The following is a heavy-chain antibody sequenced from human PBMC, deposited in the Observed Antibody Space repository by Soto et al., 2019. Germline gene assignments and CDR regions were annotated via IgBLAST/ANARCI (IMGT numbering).Heavy chain of an antibody. CDR2: MNPTSGNT. V-gene: IGHV1-8*01. Sequence: GASVKVSCKASGYTFTSFDINWVRQATGQGLEWVGWMNPTSGNTGYAQKFQGRVTMTRNTSISTAYMELSSLRSEDTAVYFCAREIAVAGGFDYWGQGTLVTVSS. CDR1: GYTFTSFD. CDR3: AREIAVAGGFDY. D-gene: IGHD6-19*01. J-gene: IGHJ4*02.